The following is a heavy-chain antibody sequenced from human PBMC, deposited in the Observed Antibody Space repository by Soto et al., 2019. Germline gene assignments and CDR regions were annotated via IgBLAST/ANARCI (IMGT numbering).Heavy chain of an antibody. J-gene: IGHJ4*02. D-gene: IGHD3-10*01. V-gene: IGHV3-9*01. Sequence: EVQLVESGGGLVQPGRSLRLSCAASGFTFDDYAMHWVRQAPGKVLEWVSGISWNSGSIGYADSVKGRFTISRDNAKNSLYLQMNSLRAEDTASYYCAKATTMVRGVIIAYYFDYWGQVTLVTVSS. CDR1: GFTFDDYA. CDR2: ISWNSGSI. CDR3: AKATTMVRGVIIAYYFDY.